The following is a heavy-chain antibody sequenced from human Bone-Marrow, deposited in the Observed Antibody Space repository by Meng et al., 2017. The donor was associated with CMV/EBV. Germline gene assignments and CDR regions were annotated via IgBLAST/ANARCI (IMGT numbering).Heavy chain of an antibody. D-gene: IGHD6-19*01. Sequence: SQTLSLTFAISWDSVSSNSAAWNWIRQSPSRGLEWLGRTYYRSKWYNDYAVSVKSRITINPDTSKNQSSLHLNSVTPEDTAVYYCERGITVTGFYFAYWGQGTRVNVSS. J-gene: IGHJ4*02. CDR3: ERGITVTGFYFAY. V-gene: IGHV6-1*01. CDR2: TYYRSKWYN. CDR1: WDSVSSNSAA.